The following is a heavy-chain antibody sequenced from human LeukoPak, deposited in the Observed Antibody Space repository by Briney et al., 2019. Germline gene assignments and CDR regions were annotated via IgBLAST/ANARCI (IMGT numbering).Heavy chain of an antibody. D-gene: IGHD2-21*02. CDR1: GGSFSGYY. CDR2: VYFDGRT. V-gene: IGHV4-39*01. Sequence: SETLSLTCAVYGGSFSGYYWAWIRQPPGKGLEWIATVYFDGRTYYNPSLRSRATISVDTSKNHFSLKLSSVTATDTAVYYCARQVPGGDYYYFDFWGQGTLVTVSS. J-gene: IGHJ4*02. CDR3: ARQVPGGDYYYFDF.